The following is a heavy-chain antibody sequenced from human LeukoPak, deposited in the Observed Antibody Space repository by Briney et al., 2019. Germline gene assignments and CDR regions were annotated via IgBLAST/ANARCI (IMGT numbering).Heavy chain of an antibody. J-gene: IGHJ6*02. V-gene: IGHV3-9*01. CDR2: ISWNSGSI. CDR1: GFTFDDYA. D-gene: IGHD5-12*01. Sequence: GRSLRLSCAASGFTFDDYAMHWVRQAPGKGLEWVSGISWNSGSIGYADSVKGRFTISRDNAKNSLYLQMNSLRAEDTALYYCAKLVATDDYYGMDVWGQGTTVTVSS. CDR3: AKLVATDDYYGMDV.